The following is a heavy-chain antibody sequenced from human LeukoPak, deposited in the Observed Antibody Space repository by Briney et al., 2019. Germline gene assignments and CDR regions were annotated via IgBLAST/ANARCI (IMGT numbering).Heavy chain of an antibody. Sequence: HPGGSLRLSCAASGFTFSRYAMHWVRQAPGKGLEWVAVISYDESNEYYAESVKGRFTISRDSSENTLYLEMNSLRVEDTAVYYCARVGYYSSGPFSYFDYWGQGTLVTVSS. V-gene: IGHV3-30-3*01. J-gene: IGHJ4*02. CDR2: ISYDESNE. CDR1: GFTFSRYA. D-gene: IGHD3-10*01. CDR3: ARVGYYSSGPFSYFDY.